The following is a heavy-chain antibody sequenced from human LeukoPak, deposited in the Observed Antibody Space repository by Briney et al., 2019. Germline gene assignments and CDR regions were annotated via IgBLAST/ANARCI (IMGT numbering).Heavy chain of an antibody. J-gene: IGHJ6*03. CDR3: ARDFGASWVYSNSPYYYYMDV. D-gene: IGHD4-11*01. CDR2: ISSSGSTI. CDR1: GFTFSDYY. V-gene: IGHV3-11*01. Sequence: GGSLRLSCAASGFTFSDYYMSWIRQAPGKGLEWVSYISSSGSTIYYADSVKGRFTISRDNAKNSLYLQMNSLRAEDTAVYYCARDFGASWVYSNSPYYYYMDVWGKGTTVTVSS.